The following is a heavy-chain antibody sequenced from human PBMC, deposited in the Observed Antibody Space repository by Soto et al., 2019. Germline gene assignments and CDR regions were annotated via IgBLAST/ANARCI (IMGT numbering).Heavy chain of an antibody. J-gene: IGHJ4*02. CDR2: IYYSGST. Sequence: PSETLSLTCTVSGGSISSGGYYWSWIRQHPGKGLEWIGYIYYSGSTYYNPSLKSRVTISVDTSKNQFSLKLSSVTAADTAVYYCARTRYYYDSSGYYYNRRYFDYWGQGTLVTVSS. CDR1: GGSISSGGYY. V-gene: IGHV4-31*03. CDR3: ARTRYYYDSSGYYYNRRYFDY. D-gene: IGHD3-22*01.